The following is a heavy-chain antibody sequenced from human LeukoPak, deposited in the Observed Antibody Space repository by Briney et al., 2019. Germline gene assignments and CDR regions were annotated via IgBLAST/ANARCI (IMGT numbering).Heavy chain of an antibody. CDR1: GFTFSNAW. CDR3: TSGIGTIGF. J-gene: IGHJ4*02. V-gene: IGHV3-15*01. D-gene: IGHD6-13*01. CDR2: IRSKTDSGTT. Sequence: GGSLRLSCVASGFTFSNAWMSWVRQAPGKGLEWVGRIRSKTDSGTTDYAAPVTGIFTISRDDAKNTLYLQMNSLKTEDTAVYYCTSGIGTIGFWGQGTLVTVSS.